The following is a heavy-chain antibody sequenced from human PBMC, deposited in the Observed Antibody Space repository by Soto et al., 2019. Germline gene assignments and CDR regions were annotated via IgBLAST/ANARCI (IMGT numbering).Heavy chain of an antibody. J-gene: IGHJ5*02. CDR1: GGSISSGGYY. CDR3: ARDRGGYYYDSSANWFDP. Sequence: TSETLSLTCTVSGGSISSGGYYWSWIRQHPGKGLEWIGYIYYSGSTYYNPSLKSRVTISVDTSKNQFSLKLSSVTAADTAVYYCARDRGGYYYDSSANWFDPCGQGTLVTVSS. CDR2: IYYSGST. V-gene: IGHV4-31*03. D-gene: IGHD3-22*01.